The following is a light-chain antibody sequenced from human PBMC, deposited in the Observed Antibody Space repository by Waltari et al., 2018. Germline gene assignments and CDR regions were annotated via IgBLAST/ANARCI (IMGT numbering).Light chain of an antibody. CDR1: HSDIGAYNA. Sequence: QSALNQPASVSGSPGKSITLSCPGTHSDIGAYNAVSWYQQHPGKAPKVVIYDVHSRPSGVPSRFSGSMSGNTASLTISGLQAEDEADYYCSSKTTRDTRLFGGGTKLTVL. J-gene: IGLJ3*02. V-gene: IGLV2-14*03. CDR2: DVH. CDR3: SSKTTRDTRL.